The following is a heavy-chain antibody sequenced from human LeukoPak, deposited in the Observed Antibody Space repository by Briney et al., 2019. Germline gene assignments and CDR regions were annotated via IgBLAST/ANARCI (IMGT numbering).Heavy chain of an antibody. CDR2: ISAYNGNT. J-gene: IGHJ4*02. Sequence: ASVKVSCKASGYTFTSDGISWVRQAPGQGLEWMGWISAYNGNTNYAQKLQGRVTMTTDTSTSTAYMELRSLRSDDTAVYYCARGPRGRYCSSTSCRNYDYWGQGTLVTVSS. V-gene: IGHV1-18*01. CDR1: GYTFTSDG. D-gene: IGHD2-2*01. CDR3: ARGPRGRYCSSTSCRNYDY.